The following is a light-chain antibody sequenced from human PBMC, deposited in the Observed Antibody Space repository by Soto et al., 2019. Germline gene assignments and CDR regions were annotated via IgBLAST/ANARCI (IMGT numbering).Light chain of an antibody. V-gene: IGKV3-20*01. Sequence: IGLTQSPATLSLTPGERATLSCRASQSVSSFLAWYQQKPGQAPRLLIYGASNRATDIPARFSGSGSGTDFTLTISRLEPEDFAVYYCQQYGSSPLTFGGATKV. J-gene: IGKJ4*01. CDR2: GAS. CDR3: QQYGSSPLT. CDR1: QSVSSF.